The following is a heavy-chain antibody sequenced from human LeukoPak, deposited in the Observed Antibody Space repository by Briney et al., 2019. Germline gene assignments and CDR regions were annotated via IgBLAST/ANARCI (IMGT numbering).Heavy chain of an antibody. Sequence: ASVNVSCKASGYTFTGYYTHWVRQAPGQGLEWMGWINPNSGGTNYAQKFQGRVTMTRDTSISTAYMELSRLRSDDTAVYYCARAHSSSWTFDYWGQGTLVTVSS. CDR3: ARAHSSSWTFDY. CDR2: INPNSGGT. D-gene: IGHD6-13*01. J-gene: IGHJ4*02. V-gene: IGHV1-2*02. CDR1: GYTFTGYY.